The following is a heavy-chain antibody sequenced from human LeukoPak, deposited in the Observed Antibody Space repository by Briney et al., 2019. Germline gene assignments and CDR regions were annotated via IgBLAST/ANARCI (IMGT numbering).Heavy chain of an antibody. Sequence: GGSLRLSCAASGSTVSSNYMSWVRQAPGKGLEWVSVIYSGGSTYYADSVKGRFTISRDNSKNTLYLQMNSLRAEDTAVYYCARDKNGGNPDGMDVWGQGTTVTVSS. J-gene: IGHJ6*02. CDR3: ARDKNGGNPDGMDV. CDR2: IYSGGST. CDR1: GSTVSSNY. D-gene: IGHD2-15*01. V-gene: IGHV3-66*01.